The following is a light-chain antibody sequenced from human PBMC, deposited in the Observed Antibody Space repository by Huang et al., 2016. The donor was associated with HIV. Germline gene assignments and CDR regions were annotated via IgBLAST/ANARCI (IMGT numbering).Light chain of an antibody. V-gene: IGKV3-11*01. CDR3: QQRSNWLFT. J-gene: IGKJ3*01. Sequence: EIVLTQYPATLSLSPGERATLSCRASQSGSGYLAWYQQKPGQALRLLIYDTSNRATGIPARFSGSGSGTDFTLTISSLEPEDFAVYYCQQRSNWLFTFGPGTKVDIK. CDR2: DTS. CDR1: QSGSGY.